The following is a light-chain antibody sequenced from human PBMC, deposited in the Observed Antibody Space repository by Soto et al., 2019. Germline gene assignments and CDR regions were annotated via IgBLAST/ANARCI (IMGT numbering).Light chain of an antibody. CDR1: QSVNSDF. Sequence: ESVLTQSPGTLSLSPGERATLSCTTSQSVNSDFLAWYQQTPGQAPRLLIHGASSRATGIPDRFSGSGSGTDFTLTISRLEPEDFAVYYCQQYGSSPLTFGGGTKVEIK. J-gene: IGKJ4*01. V-gene: IGKV3-20*01. CDR2: GAS. CDR3: QQYGSSPLT.